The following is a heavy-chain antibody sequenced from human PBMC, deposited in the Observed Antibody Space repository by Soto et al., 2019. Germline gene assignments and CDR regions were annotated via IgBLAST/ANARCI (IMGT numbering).Heavy chain of an antibody. Sequence: EVQLVESGGGLVQPGRSLRLSCAASGFTFDDYAMHWVRQVPGKGPEWVSGISWNSGSRGYAESVRGRFTISRDNAKNSLYLQMNSLRAEDTAVYYCAKSKGEREILKTTVTTFWGPFHIWGQGTMVTVSS. CDR2: ISWNSGSR. CDR3: AKSKGEREILKTTVTTFWGPFHI. J-gene: IGHJ3*02. CDR1: GFTFDDYA. V-gene: IGHV3-9*01. D-gene: IGHD4-17*01.